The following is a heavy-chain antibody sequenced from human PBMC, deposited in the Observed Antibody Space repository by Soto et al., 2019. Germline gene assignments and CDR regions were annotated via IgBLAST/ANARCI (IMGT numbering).Heavy chain of an antibody. CDR3: ARDVVTAVAGSVNWFDP. CDR2: IWYDGTKK. J-gene: IGHJ5*02. CDR1: GFSLITYG. Sequence: WGSLRLSCAASGFSLITYGIQFLRRSPFKWLEWVAFIWYDGTKKFYANSVKGRSTISKDNSNNILYLQMSGLRAEDTAVYYCARDVVTAVAGSVNWFDPWGQGTLVTVSS. D-gene: IGHD6-19*01. V-gene: IGHV3-33*01.